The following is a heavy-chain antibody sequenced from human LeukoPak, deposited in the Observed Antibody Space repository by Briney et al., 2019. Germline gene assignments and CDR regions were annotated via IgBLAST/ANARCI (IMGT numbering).Heavy chain of an antibody. Sequence: SETLSLTCSVSGASVSSDGYWWGWIRQHPEKGLEWIGYIYHSGTTHYNPSLKSRATISMDTSKNQLSLILSSMTAADTAVYYCVRAVCSSSTSCYIRFDPWGRGTLVTVSS. J-gene: IGHJ5*02. CDR2: IYHSGTT. CDR1: GASVSSDGYW. CDR3: VRAVCSSSTSCYIRFDP. D-gene: IGHD2-2*02. V-gene: IGHV4-31*03.